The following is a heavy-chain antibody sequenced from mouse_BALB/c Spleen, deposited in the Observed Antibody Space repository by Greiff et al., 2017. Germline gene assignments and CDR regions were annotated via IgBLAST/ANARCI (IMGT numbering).Heavy chain of an antibody. D-gene: IGHD1-1*01. V-gene: IGHV1S137*01. J-gene: IGHJ3*01. CDR3: ARGDYYGSSYFAY. CDR2: ISTYYGDA. Sequence: VMLVESGAELVRPGVSVKISCKGSGYTFTDYAMHWVKQSHAKSLEWIGVISTYYGDASYNQKFKGKATMTVDKSSSTAYMELARLTSEDSAIYYCARGDYYGSSYFAYWGQGTLVTVSA. CDR1: GYTFTDYA.